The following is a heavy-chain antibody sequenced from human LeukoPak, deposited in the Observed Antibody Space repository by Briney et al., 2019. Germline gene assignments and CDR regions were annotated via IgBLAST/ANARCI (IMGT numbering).Heavy chain of an antibody. CDR2: INPSGGST. Sequence: PPASVKVSCKASGYTFTSYDMHWVRQAPGQGLEWMGIINPSGGSTSYAEKFQGRVTMTRDMSTSTDYMELSSLRSEDTAVYYCARDNSVEDTAWWFDPWGQGTLVTVSS. CDR1: GYTFTSYD. V-gene: IGHV1-46*01. D-gene: IGHD4-23*01. CDR3: ARDNSVEDTAWWFDP. J-gene: IGHJ5*02.